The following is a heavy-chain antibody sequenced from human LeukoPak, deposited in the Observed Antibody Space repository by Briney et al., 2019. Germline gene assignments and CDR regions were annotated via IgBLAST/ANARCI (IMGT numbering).Heavy chain of an antibody. J-gene: IGHJ4*02. CDR2: ISSNGRTT. V-gene: IGHV3-11*01. Sequence: PGGSLRLSCVASGFTFSNYYLHWIRPAPGKGLEWVSYISSNGRTTYYADSVQGRFTISRDNANNSLYLQMNRLRAEDTAVYYCARESSRIAVIPAAKYWGQGALVTVSS. CDR3: ARESSRIAVIPAAKY. D-gene: IGHD2-2*01. CDR1: GFTFSNYY.